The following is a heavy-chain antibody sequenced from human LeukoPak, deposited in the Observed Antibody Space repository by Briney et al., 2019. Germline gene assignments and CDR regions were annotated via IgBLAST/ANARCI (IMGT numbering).Heavy chain of an antibody. J-gene: IGHJ4*02. D-gene: IGHD3-3*01. Sequence: ASVKVSCKASGYTFTGYYMHWVRQAPGQGLEWMGRINPNSGATNYAQKFQGRVTMTGDTSITTAYMELSRLRSDDTAMYYCARPGYDIWSGSFDSWGQGTLVTVSS. CDR2: INPNSGAT. V-gene: IGHV1-2*06. CDR1: GYTFTGYY. CDR3: ARPGYDIWSGSFDS.